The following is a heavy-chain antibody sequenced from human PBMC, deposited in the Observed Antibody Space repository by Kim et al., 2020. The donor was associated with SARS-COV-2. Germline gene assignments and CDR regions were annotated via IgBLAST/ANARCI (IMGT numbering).Heavy chain of an antibody. J-gene: IGHJ4*02. V-gene: IGHV3-30*04. CDR3: ARDRDRGSVLCFGELYTTFDY. CDR2: ISYDGSNK. D-gene: IGHD3-10*01. CDR1: GFTFSSYA. Sequence: GGSLRLSCAASGFTFSSYAMHWVRQAPGKGLEWVAVISYDGSNKYYADSVKGRFTISRDNSKNTLYLQMNSLRAEDTAVYYCARDRDRGSVLCFGELYTTFDYWGQGTLVTVSS.